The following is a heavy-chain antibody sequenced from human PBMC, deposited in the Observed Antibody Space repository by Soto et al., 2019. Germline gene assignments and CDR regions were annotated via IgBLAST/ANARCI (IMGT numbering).Heavy chain of an antibody. CDR2: ISSSSSYI. D-gene: IGHD3-9*01. Sequence: GGSLRLSCAASGLTFSSYSMNWVRQAPGKGLEWVSSISSSSSYIYYADSVKCRFTISRDNAKNSLYLQMNSLRAEDTAVYYCARDCRDYDILTGYCDYYGMDVWGQGTTVTVSS. V-gene: IGHV3-21*01. CDR1: GLTFSSYS. CDR3: ARDCRDYDILTGYCDYYGMDV. J-gene: IGHJ6*02.